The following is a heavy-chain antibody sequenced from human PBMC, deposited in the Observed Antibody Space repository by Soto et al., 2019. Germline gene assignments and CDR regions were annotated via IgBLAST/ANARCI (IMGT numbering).Heavy chain of an antibody. V-gene: IGHV4-30-4*01. Sequence: SETLSLTCTVSGGSLSSGDYYWCWIRQPPGKGLEWIGYIYHSGSTYYNPSLKSRVTISVDTSKNQFSLKLSSVTAADTAVYYCARDDLWSGDPWGQGTLVTVS. CDR2: IYHSGST. CDR1: GGSLSSGDYY. J-gene: IGHJ5*02. D-gene: IGHD3-3*01. CDR3: ARDDLWSGDP.